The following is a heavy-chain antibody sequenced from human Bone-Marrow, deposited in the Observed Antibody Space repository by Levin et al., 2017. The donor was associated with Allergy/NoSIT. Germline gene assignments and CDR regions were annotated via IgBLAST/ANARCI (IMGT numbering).Heavy chain of an antibody. CDR3: ARRETVVRGVRGAFDI. J-gene: IGHJ3*02. D-gene: IGHD3-10*01. Sequence: SETLSLTCAVYGGSFTNYYWSWIRQPPGKGLEWIGEIIHSGSTNSNLSLKSRVTISVDRSNNQFSLKLSSVTAADTAVYYCARRETVVRGVRGAFDIWGQGTMVTVSS. V-gene: IGHV4-34*12. CDR2: IIHSGST. CDR1: GGSFTNYY.